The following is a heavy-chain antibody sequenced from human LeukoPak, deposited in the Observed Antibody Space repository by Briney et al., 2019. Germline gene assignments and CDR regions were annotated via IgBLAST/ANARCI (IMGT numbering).Heavy chain of an antibody. V-gene: IGHV3-9*01. CDR2: ISWNSGSI. Sequence: PGGSLRLSCAASGFTFDDYAMHWVRQAPGKGLEWVSGISWNSGSIGYADSVKGRFTISRDNAKNSLYLQMNSLRAEDTALYYCAKDKGVSIVGGTIHYFDYWGQGTLVTVSS. J-gene: IGHJ4*02. CDR3: AKDKGVSIVGGTIHYFDY. D-gene: IGHD1-26*01. CDR1: GFTFDDYA.